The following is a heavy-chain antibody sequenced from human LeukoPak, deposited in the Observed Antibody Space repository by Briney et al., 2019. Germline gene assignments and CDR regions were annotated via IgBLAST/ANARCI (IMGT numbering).Heavy chain of an antibody. J-gene: IGHJ4*02. D-gene: IGHD1-1*01. Sequence: GASVKVSCKASGGTFSNYAISWVRQAPGQGLEWMGWINPNSGGTNYAQKFQGRVTMTRDTSISTAYMELSRLRSDDTAVYYCARGQENWNDVLVDYWGQGTLVTVSS. CDR2: INPNSGGT. V-gene: IGHV1-2*02. CDR3: ARGQENWNDVLVDY. CDR1: GGTFSNYA.